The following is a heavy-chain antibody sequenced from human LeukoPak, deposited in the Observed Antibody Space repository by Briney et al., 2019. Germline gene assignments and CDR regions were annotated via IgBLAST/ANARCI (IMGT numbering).Heavy chain of an antibody. CDR1: GFTFSDYG. V-gene: IGHV3-30*02. Sequence: GGSLRLSCAASGFTFSDYGVVWVRQAPGKGLEWVAFIRFDGSIKYYTDSVKDRFTVSRDNFKNTLYLQMNSLRDDDTAVYYCAKDRYRSSPSCWNFDSWGQGTLVTVSS. CDR2: IRFDGSIK. D-gene: IGHD2-2*01. J-gene: IGHJ4*02. CDR3: AKDRYRSSPSCWNFDS.